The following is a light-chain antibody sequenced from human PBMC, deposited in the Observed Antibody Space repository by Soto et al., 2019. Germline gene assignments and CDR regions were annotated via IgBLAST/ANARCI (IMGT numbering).Light chain of an antibody. J-gene: IGKJ4*01. CDR2: ATS. CDR3: QQTYSAPLT. Sequence: DIQMTQSPSSLSASVGDRVTITCRASQSISTYLNWYQQKPGKAPKVLIYATSSLHSGVPSRFSGSGSETEFTLTISSLQPEDFAAYFCQQTYSAPLTFGRGCKVDI. CDR1: QSISTY. V-gene: IGKV1-39*01.